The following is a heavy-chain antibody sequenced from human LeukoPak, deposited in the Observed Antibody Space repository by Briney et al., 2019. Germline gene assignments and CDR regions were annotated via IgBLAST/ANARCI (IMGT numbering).Heavy chain of an antibody. CDR3: AKAVDGRGYYFERGADF. J-gene: IGHJ4*02. D-gene: IGHD3-22*01. CDR2: ISGNGAHP. V-gene: IGHV3-23*01. Sequence: GGSLRLSCTASDFILSTYAMSWVRQAPGKGLEWVSSISGNGAHPYYADSVRDRFSISRDFSRNAVFLQMSSLRVEDTATYYCAKAVDGRGYYFERGADFWGQGTMVTVSS. CDR1: DFILSTYA.